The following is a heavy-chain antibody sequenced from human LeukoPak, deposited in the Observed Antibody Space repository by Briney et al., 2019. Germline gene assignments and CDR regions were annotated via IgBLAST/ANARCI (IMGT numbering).Heavy chain of an antibody. Sequence: GGSLRLSCAASGFTVSSNYMSWVRQAPGKGLEWVSVIYSGGSTYYADSVKGRFTISRDNSKNTLYLQMNSLRAEDTAVYYCARGPQWLPRGYFDYWGQGTLVTVSS. CDR1: GFTVSSNY. J-gene: IGHJ4*02. D-gene: IGHD6-19*01. CDR2: IYSGGST. CDR3: ARGPQWLPRGYFDY. V-gene: IGHV3-53*01.